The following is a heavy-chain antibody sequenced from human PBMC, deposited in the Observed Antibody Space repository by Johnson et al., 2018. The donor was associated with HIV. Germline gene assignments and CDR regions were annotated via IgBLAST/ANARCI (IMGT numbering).Heavy chain of an antibody. Sequence: QVQLVESGGGVVQPGRSLRLSCAASEFTFSSYAMHWVRQAPGKGLEWVAVISYDGSNKYYADSVKGRFTISRDNSKNTLYLQMNSLRAEDTAVYYCARPRTGSDAFGIWGQGTMVTVSS. CDR3: ARPRTGSDAFGI. J-gene: IGHJ3*02. V-gene: IGHV3-30-3*01. CDR2: ISYDGSNK. D-gene: IGHD7-27*01. CDR1: EFTFSSYA.